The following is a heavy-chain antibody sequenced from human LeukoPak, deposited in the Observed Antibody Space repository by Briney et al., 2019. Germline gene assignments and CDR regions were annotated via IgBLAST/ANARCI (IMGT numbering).Heavy chain of an antibody. CDR2: MYYRGST. D-gene: IGHD3-22*01. V-gene: IGHV4-39*01. J-gene: IGHJ4*02. CDR1: GGSLSSSSYY. CDR3: ARQGSLGTSGYYY. Sequence: SEALSHTCTVSGGSLSSSSYYWGWIRQPPGKGLEWIASMYYRGSTYYNPSLKSRVTISVDTPKNQFSLKLSSVTAADTAVYYCARQGSLGTSGYYYWGQGILVTVSS.